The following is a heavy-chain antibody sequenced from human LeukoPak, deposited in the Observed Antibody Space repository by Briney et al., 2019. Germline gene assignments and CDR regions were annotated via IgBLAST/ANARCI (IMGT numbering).Heavy chain of an antibody. V-gene: IGHV4-39*07. CDR3: ARSYCTNGVCYNFDY. J-gene: IGHJ4*02. CDR2: IYYSGST. Sequence: PSETLSLTCTVSGGSISSSSYYWGWIRQPPGKGLEWIGSIYYSGSTHYNPSLKSRVTISVDKSKNQFSLKLSSVTAADTAVYYCARSYCTNGVCYNFDYWGQGTLVTVSS. CDR1: GGSISSSSYY. D-gene: IGHD2-8*01.